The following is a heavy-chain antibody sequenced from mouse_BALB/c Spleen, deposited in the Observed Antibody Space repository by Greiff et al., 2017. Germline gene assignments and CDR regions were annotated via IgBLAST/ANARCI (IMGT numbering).Heavy chain of an antibody. V-gene: IGHV1S135*01. J-gene: IGHJ3*01. CDR1: GYSFTSYY. CDR2: IDPFNGGT. D-gene: IGHD2-12*01. Sequence: VQLQQSGPELMKPGASVKISCKASGYSFTSYYMHWVKQSHGKSLEWIGYIDPFNGGTRYNQKFKGKATLTVDKSSSTAYMHLSSLTSEDSAVYYCARERSSYHRGFAYWGQGTLVTVSA. CDR3: ARERSSYHRGFAY.